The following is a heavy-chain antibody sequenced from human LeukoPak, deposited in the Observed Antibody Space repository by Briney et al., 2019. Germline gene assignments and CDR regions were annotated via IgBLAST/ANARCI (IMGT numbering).Heavy chain of an antibody. CDR2: ISAYNGNT. V-gene: IGHV1-18*01. CDR1: GYTFTSYG. CDR3: ARDRVTGSDRGISDAFDI. Sequence: GASVKVSCKASGYTFTSYGISWVRQAPGQGLEWMGWISAYNGNTNYAQKLQGRVTMTTDTSTSTAYMELRSLRSDDTAVYYCARDRVTGSDRGISDAFDIWGQGTMVTVSS. D-gene: IGHD1-20*01. J-gene: IGHJ3*02.